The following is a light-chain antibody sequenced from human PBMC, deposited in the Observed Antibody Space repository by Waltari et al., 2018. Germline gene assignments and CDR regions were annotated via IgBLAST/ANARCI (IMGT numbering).Light chain of an antibody. CDR2: DDS. Sequence: SYVLTQPPSVSVAPGQTASITCGGDNVGPKSVHWYQQKPGQAPVLVVYDDSDRPSGIPERFSGSNSGNTATLTISRVEAGDEADYYCHSWHSTSDHPGIFGGGTKLTVL. CDR3: HSWHSTSDHPGI. CDR1: NVGPKS. V-gene: IGLV3-21*02. J-gene: IGLJ2*01.